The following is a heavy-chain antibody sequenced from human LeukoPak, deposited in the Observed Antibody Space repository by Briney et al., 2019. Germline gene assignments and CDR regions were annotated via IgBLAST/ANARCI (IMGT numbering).Heavy chain of an antibody. Sequence: GGSLRLSCAASGFTFSRYAMTWVRQTPGKGLEWVSAISGSGRNTYYADSVKGRFTVSRDETRDTVYLQMSSLRADDTAVYYCAKARDGFGVDTIDYWGQGTLVTVSS. V-gene: IGHV3-23*01. CDR1: GFTFSRYA. CDR3: AKARDGFGVDTIDY. J-gene: IGHJ4*02. CDR2: ISGSGRNT. D-gene: IGHD3-3*01.